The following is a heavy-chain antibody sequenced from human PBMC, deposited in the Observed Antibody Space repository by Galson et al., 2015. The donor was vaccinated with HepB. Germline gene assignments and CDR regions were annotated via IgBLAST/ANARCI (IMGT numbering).Heavy chain of an antibody. CDR1: GFTFSSYG. Sequence: SLRLSCAASGFTFSSYGMHWVRQAPGTGLEWVAIISHDGSDKFYADSVRGRLSISRDNTANALFLVMNNLRGDDTGGYYCAKDRGTRRVALGGSGYWGQGTVGTVSS. V-gene: IGHV3-30*18. CDR3: AKDRGTRRVALGGSGY. D-gene: IGHD7-27*01. CDR2: ISHDGSDK. J-gene: IGHJ4*02.